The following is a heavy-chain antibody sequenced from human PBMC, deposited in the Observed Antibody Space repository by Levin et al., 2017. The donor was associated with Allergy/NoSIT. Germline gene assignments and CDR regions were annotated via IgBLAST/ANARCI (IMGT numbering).Heavy chain of an antibody. CDR1: GGSFSGYY. CDR2: INHSGST. V-gene: IGHV4-34*01. Sequence: PSETLSLTCAVYGGSFSGYYWSWIRQPPGKGLEWIGEINHSGSTNYNPSLKSRVTISVDTSKNQFSLKLSSVTAADTAVYYCARRGTVVPAAAIDYWGQGTLVTVSS. D-gene: IGHD2-2*01. CDR3: ARRGTVVPAAAIDY. J-gene: IGHJ4*02.